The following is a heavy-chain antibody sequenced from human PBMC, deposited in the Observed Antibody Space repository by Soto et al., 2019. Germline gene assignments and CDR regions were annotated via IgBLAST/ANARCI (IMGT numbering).Heavy chain of an antibody. CDR2: IYWDDDK. CDR3: AHSLAASNYGDYKPINSFDY. Sequence: SGATLVNPAQTLTLTCTFCGLSLSTSGEGVGWIRQARGKVLDWIALIYWDDDKRFSPSLKSRLTITKHTSKNQVVLTMTNMDPLYTATYYCAHSLAASNYGDYKPINSFDYWGQGTLVTVSS. D-gene: IGHD4-17*01. J-gene: IGHJ4*02. V-gene: IGHV2-5*02. CDR1: GLSLSTSGEG.